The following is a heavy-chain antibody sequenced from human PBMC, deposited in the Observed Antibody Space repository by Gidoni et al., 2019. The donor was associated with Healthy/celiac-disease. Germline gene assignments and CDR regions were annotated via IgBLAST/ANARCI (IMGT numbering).Heavy chain of an antibody. Sequence: EVQLVESGGGLVQPGGSLRLSCAASGFTFSSYDLPWVRQATGKGLEWVSAIGTAGDPYYPGSVKGRFTISRENAKNSLYLQMNSLRAGDTAVYYCARSRSNDYVWGTKTRSYGMDVWGQGTTVTVSS. CDR2: IGTAGDP. D-gene: IGHD3-16*01. CDR3: ARSRSNDYVWGTKTRSYGMDV. V-gene: IGHV3-13*05. CDR1: GFTFSSYD. J-gene: IGHJ6*02.